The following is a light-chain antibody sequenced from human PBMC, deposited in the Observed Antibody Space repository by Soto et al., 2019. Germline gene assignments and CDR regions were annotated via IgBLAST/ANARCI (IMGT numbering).Light chain of an antibody. CDR3: CSYAGTYTYV. V-gene: IGLV2-11*01. Sequence: QSVLTQPRSVSGSPGQSVTISCTGTSSDVGGYNSVSWYQQHPGKAPKLMIYDVSKRPSGVPDRFSGSKSGNTASLTISGLQAEDEDDYYCCSYAGTYTYVFGTETKVTVL. J-gene: IGLJ1*01. CDR2: DVS. CDR1: SSDVGGYNS.